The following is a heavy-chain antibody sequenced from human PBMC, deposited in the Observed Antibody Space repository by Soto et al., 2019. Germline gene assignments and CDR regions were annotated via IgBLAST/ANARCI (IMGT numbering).Heavy chain of an antibody. CDR2: ISSDGSDK. CDR3: PRAPASPSLPLREFYYGLHV. D-gene: IGHD6-25*01. Sequence: QVHLVEIGGGVVQPGGSLRLSCAASGFSLSTYAMHWVRQAPGKGLEWVAVISSDGSDKYYADSVKGRFTISRDNSKNTLYLQMNSLRTEDTCVYYCPRAPASPSLPLREFYYGLHVWGQWNTVTVSS. V-gene: IGHV3-30-3*01. J-gene: IGHJ6*02. CDR1: GFSLSTYA.